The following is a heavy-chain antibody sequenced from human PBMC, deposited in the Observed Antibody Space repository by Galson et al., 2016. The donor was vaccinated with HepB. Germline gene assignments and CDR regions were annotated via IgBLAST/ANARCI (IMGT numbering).Heavy chain of an antibody. CDR3: VRDMAPGGAGV. J-gene: IGHJ6*02. Sequence: SLRLSCAVSGFTFSNYWMSWVRQAPGKGLEWVANIKEDGSERYFVDSVKGRFTVSRDNARNSLYLQMNSLEPEDSALYYCVRDMAPGGAGVWGQGTTVTVSS. CDR1: GFTFSNYW. D-gene: IGHD3-16*01. V-gene: IGHV3-7*03. CDR2: IKEDGSER.